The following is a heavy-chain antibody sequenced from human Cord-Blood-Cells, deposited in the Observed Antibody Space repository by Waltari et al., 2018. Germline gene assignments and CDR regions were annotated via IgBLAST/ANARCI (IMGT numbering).Heavy chain of an antibody. CDR1: GFTFSSYG. Sequence: QVQLVESGGGVVQPGRSLRLSCAASGFTFSSYGMHWARQAPGKGLWWVAVISYVGINKYYADSVKGRFTISRDNSKNTLYLQMNSLRAEDTAVYYCAKSLGVVVVAADYWGQGTLVTVSS. J-gene: IGHJ4*02. V-gene: IGHV3-30*18. CDR2: ISYVGINK. D-gene: IGHD2-15*01. CDR3: AKSLGVVVVAADY.